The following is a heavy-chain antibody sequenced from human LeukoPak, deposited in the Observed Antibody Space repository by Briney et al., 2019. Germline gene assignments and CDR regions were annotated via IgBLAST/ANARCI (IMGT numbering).Heavy chain of an antibody. CDR2: ISGSGGST. V-gene: IGHV3-23*01. Sequence: GGSLRLSCAASGFTFSSYAMSWVRQAPGKGLEWVSAISGSGGSTYYADSVKGRFTISRDNSKNTRYLQMNSLRAEDTAVYYCAKAPPYGQRNWYFDLWGRGTLVTVSS. J-gene: IGHJ2*01. CDR1: GFTFSSYA. D-gene: IGHD4-17*01. CDR3: AKAPPYGQRNWYFDL.